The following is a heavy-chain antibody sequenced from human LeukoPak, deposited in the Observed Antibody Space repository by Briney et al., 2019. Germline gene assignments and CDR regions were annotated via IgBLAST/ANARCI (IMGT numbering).Heavy chain of an antibody. CDR2: MNPSSGNT. J-gene: IGHJ4*02. V-gene: IGHV1-8*01. Sequence: GASVKVSCKASGYTFTSYDINWVRQATGQGLEWMGWMNPSSGNTGYAQKFQGRVTMTRNTSISTACMELSSLRSEDTAVYYCARGRRCSGGSCYSVWLYWGQGTLVTVSS. CDR3: ARGRRCSGGSCYSVWLY. D-gene: IGHD2-15*01. CDR1: GYTFTSYD.